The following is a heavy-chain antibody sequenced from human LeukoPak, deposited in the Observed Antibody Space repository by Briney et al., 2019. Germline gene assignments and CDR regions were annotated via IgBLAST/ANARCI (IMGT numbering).Heavy chain of an antibody. J-gene: IGHJ5*02. V-gene: IGHV3-23*01. D-gene: IGHD3-22*01. Sequence: GGSLRLSCAASGFTFSSYAISWVRQAPGKGLEWVSGISGSGGITYYADSVKGRFTISRDNAKNTLYLQMNSLRAEDTAVYYCAKTAYDSTYSPEMTWGQGTLVTVSS. CDR3: AKTAYDSTYSPEMT. CDR1: GFTFSSYA. CDR2: ISGSGGIT.